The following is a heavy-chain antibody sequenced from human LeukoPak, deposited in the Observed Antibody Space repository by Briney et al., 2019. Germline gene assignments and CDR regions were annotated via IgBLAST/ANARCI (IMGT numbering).Heavy chain of an antibody. Sequence: GGSLRLSCEASGFTSTNAWMTWVRQAPGKGLEWVSYISSSGSTIYYADSVKGRFTISRDNAKNSLYLQMNSLRAEDTAVYYCARGAAMVADEYYYYYGMDVWGQGTTVTVSS. CDR1: GFTSTNAW. V-gene: IGHV3-11*01. J-gene: IGHJ6*02. D-gene: IGHD5-18*01. CDR2: ISSSGSTI. CDR3: ARGAAMVADEYYYYYGMDV.